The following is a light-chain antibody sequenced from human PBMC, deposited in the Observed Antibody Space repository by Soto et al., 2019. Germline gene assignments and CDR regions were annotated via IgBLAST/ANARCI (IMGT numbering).Light chain of an antibody. CDR3: QQYGASPIYT. V-gene: IGKV3-20*01. J-gene: IGKJ5*01. CDR1: QSVSSN. CDR2: GAS. Sequence: EIVMTQSPATLSVSPGERATLSCRASQSVSSNLAWYQQKPGQAPRLLIYGASSRATGTPDRFSGSGSGTDFTLTISRLEPEDFAVYYCQQYGASPIYTFGQGTRLEIK.